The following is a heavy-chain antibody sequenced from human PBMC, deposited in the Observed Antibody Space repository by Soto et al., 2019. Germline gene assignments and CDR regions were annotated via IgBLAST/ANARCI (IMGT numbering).Heavy chain of an antibody. J-gene: IGHJ5*02. CDR2: INHSGST. V-gene: IGHV4-34*01. CDR1: GGSFSGYY. D-gene: IGHD2-2*01. CDR3: ARECPNWFDP. Sequence: VQLQQWGAGLLKPSETLSLTCAVYGGSFSGYYWSWIRQPPGKGLEWIGEINHSGSTNYNPSLKSRVTISVDTSKNQFSLKLSSVTAADTAVYYCARECPNWFDPWGQGTLVTVSS.